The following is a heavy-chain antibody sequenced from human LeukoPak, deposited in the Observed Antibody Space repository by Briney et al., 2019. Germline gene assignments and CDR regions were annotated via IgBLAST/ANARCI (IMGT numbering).Heavy chain of an antibody. V-gene: IGHV3-74*01. D-gene: IGHD6-19*01. Sequence: GGSLRLSGAASGFTFSNYLMHWVRQAPGKGLVWVSRINGDGSTINYADSVKGRFTISRDNAKNTLYLQVNSLRDEDTAVYYCVSSAPTPFDSWGQGTPVTVSS. CDR2: INGDGSTI. CDR1: GFTFSNYL. CDR3: VSSAPTPFDS. J-gene: IGHJ4*02.